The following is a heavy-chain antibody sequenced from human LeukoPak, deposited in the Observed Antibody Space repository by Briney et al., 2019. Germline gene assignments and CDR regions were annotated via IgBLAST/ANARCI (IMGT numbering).Heavy chain of an antibody. CDR1: GGSISSDDYY. Sequence: SQTLSLTCTVSGGSISSDDYYWSWIRQPPRKGLEWIGYIYHSGSIYYNPSLKSRVTISLDRSKNQFSLNLSSVTAADTAVYYCARSPLTGRIAYYYDYWGRGTLVTVSS. CDR2: IYHSGSI. J-gene: IGHJ4*02. V-gene: IGHV4-30-2*01. D-gene: IGHD3-9*01. CDR3: ARSPLTGRIAYYYDY.